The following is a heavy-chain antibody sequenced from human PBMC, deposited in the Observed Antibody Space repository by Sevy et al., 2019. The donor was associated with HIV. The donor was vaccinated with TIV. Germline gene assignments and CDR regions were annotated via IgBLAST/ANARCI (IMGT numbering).Heavy chain of an antibody. CDR2: IKQDGSEK. V-gene: IGHV3-7*01. CDR1: GFTFSSYW. Sequence: GGSLRLSCAASGFTFSSYWMNWVRQAPGKALEWVANIKQDGSEKYYVDSVKGRFTISRDNAKNSLYLQMDSLRAEDTAVYYCARGEYYESSGYYYWGQGTLVTVSS. D-gene: IGHD3-22*01. J-gene: IGHJ4*02. CDR3: ARGEYYESSGYYY.